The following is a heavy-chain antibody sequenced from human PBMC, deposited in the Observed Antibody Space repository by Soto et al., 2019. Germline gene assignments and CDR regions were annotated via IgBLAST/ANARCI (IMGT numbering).Heavy chain of an antibody. CDR2: ISYDGSNK. J-gene: IGHJ6*02. CDR3: AAFGGSGSYYGYGMDX. V-gene: IGHV3-30*03. Sequence: GGSLRPSCAASGFTFSIYGMHWVRQAPGKGLEWVAVISYDGSNKYYADSVKGRFTISRDNSKNTLYLQMNSLRAEDTAVYYCAAFGGSGSYYGYGMDXWGQGTTVTVSS. CDR1: GFTFSIYG. D-gene: IGHD3-10*01.